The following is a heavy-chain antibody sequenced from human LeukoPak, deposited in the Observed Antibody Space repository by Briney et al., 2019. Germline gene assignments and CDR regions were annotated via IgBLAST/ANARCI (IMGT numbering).Heavy chain of an antibody. V-gene: IGHV3-66*01. CDR3: ARGRRGSYPPGMY. D-gene: IGHD1-26*01. CDR2: LYSGGDT. Sequence: PGGSLRLSCAASGFTVSSNYMSWVRQAPGKGLEWVSVLYSGGDTYYADSVKGRFTISRDNSKNTLYLQMNNLGAEDTAVYYCARGRRGSYPPGMYWGQGTLVTVSS. J-gene: IGHJ4*02. CDR1: GFTVSSNY.